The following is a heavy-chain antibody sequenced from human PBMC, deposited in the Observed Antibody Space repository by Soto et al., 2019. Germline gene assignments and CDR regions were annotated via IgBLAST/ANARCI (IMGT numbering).Heavy chain of an antibody. Sequence: LRLSCAASGFTVSSNYMSWVRQAPGKGLEWVSVIYSGGSTYYADSVKGRFTISRDNSKNTLYLQMNSLRAEDTAVYYCARLTGQWLEYFDYWGQGTLVTVSS. CDR3: ARLTGQWLEYFDY. V-gene: IGHV3-53*01. CDR1: GFTVSSNY. D-gene: IGHD6-19*01. CDR2: IYSGGST. J-gene: IGHJ4*02.